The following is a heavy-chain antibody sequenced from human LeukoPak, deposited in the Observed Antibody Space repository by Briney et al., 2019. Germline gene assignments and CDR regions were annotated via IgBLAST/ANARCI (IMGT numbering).Heavy chain of an antibody. CDR1: GFTFSSYD. J-gene: IGHJ4*02. V-gene: IGHV3-23*01. CDR3: VVTSGGYFDY. Sequence: PGGSLRLSCAASGFTFSSYDMSWVRQAPEKGLEWVSAISGSGNSTYYADSVKGRFTISRDNSKNTLCLQMNSLRAEDTAVYYCVVTSGGYFDYWGQGTLVTVSS. CDR2: ISGSGNST. D-gene: IGHD2-21*02.